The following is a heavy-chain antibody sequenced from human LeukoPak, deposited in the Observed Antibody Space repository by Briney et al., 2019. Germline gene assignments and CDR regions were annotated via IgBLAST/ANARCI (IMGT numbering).Heavy chain of an antibody. V-gene: IGHV4-59*01. D-gene: IGHD1-1*01. CDR2: IYYSGST. J-gene: IGHJ4*02. Sequence: PSETLSLTCTVSGGSISSYYWSSIRQPPGKGLEWIGYIYYSGSTNYNPSLKSRVTISVDTSKNQFSLKLSSVTAADTAVYYCARGTSPLEGVDYWGQGTLVTVSS. CDR3: ARGTSPLEGVDY. CDR1: GGSISSYY.